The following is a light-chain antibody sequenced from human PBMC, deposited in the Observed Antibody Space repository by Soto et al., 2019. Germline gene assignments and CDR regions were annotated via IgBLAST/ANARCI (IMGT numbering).Light chain of an antibody. V-gene: IGKV3-15*01. J-gene: IGKJ1*01. CDR1: QSVNSD. Sequence: EIAMTQSPDTLSVSPGERATLSCRASQSVNSDLVWYQQKPGQAPRLLIYGASTRATGIPARFSGSGSGTDFTLTISSLQSEDFAVYYCQQYIDWPRTFGQGTKVDIK. CDR3: QQYIDWPRT. CDR2: GAS.